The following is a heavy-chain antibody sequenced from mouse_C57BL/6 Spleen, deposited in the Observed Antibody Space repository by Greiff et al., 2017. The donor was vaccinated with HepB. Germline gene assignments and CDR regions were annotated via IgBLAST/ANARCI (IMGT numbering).Heavy chain of an antibody. CDR1: GYAFSSYW. CDR3: ARGYYEPAWFAY. D-gene: IGHD2-3*01. CDR2: IYPGDGDT. J-gene: IGHJ3*01. Sequence: QVHVKQSGAELVKPGASVKISCKASGYAFSSYWMNWVKQRPGKGLEWIGQIYPGDGDTNYNGKFKGKATLTADKSSSTAYMQLSSLTSEDSAVYFCARGYYEPAWFAYWGQGTLVTVSA. V-gene: IGHV1-80*01.